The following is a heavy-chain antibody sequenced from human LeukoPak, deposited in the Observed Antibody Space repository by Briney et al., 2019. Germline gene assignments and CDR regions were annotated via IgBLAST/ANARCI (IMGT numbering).Heavy chain of an antibody. V-gene: IGHV3-23*01. J-gene: IGHJ4*02. CDR1: GFTFSNYA. D-gene: IGHD2-15*01. CDR2: ISGSGDST. Sequence: GGSLRLSCAASGFTFSNYAMTWVRQAPGKGLEWVSTISGSGDSTYYADSVKGRFTISRDNSKNTLYLQMNSLRAEDAAVYYCAKAPVTSCRGAFCYPFDYWGQGTLVTVSS. CDR3: AKAPVTSCRGAFCYPFDY.